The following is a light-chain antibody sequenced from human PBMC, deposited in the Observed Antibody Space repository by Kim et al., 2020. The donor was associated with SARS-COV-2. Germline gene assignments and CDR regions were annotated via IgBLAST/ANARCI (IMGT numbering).Light chain of an antibody. V-gene: IGLV1-47*01. Sequence: QRVTISCYGGGSNIGANSVYWYQQVPGAAPTLLIYKNNQRPSGVPDRFSGSKSGSSASLAISGLRSEDEGDYYCAAWDDGLAGYYVFGTGTKVTVL. CDR1: GSNIGANS. CDR2: KNN. CDR3: AAWDDGLAGYYV. J-gene: IGLJ1*01.